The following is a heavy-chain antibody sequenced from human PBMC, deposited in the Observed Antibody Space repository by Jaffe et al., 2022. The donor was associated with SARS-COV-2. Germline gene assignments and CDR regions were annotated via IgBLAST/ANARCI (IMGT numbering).Heavy chain of an antibody. CDR1: GFTFAYAW. CDR2: ITSKTDGGTT. Sequence: EVQLVESGGGLVKPGGSLRLSCAASGFTFAYAWMSWVRQAPGKGLEWVGRITSKTDGGTTDYTAPVKGRFAISRDDSKNTLYLQMSSLKIEDTAVYYCTTEHYYGSGSYYETGGSFDYWGQGTLVTVSS. CDR3: TTEHYYGSGSYYETGGSFDY. V-gene: IGHV3-15*01. D-gene: IGHD3-10*01. J-gene: IGHJ4*02.